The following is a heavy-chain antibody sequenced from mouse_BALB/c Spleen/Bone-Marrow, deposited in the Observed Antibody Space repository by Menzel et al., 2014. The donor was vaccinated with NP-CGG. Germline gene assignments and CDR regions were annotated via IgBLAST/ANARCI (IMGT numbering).Heavy chain of an antibody. CDR3: ARGTTGYFDC. D-gene: IGHD1-1*01. J-gene: IGHJ2*01. CDR1: GFSLTSYG. Sequence: VKLMESGPGLVAPSQSLSITCTVSGFSLTSYGVHWVRQPPGKGLEWLGVIWAGGVTNYNSALMSRLSISKDNSKNQVFLKMNSLQTDDTAMYYCARGTTGYFDCWGQGTTLTVSS. V-gene: IGHV2-9*02. CDR2: IWAGGVT.